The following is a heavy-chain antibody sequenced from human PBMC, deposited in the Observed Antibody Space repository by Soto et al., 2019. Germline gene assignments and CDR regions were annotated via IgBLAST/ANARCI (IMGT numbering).Heavy chain of an antibody. CDR3: ARVGMGDAFDI. D-gene: IGHD7-27*01. CDR1: GFTFSSYD. CDR2: IGTAGDT. V-gene: IGHV3-13*01. Sequence: EVQLVESGGGLVQPGGSLRLSCAASGFTFSSYDMHWARQATGKGLEWVSAIGTAGDTYYPGFVKGRFTISRENAKNSLYLQMNSLRAGDTAVYYCARVGMGDAFDIWGQGTMVTVSS. J-gene: IGHJ3*02.